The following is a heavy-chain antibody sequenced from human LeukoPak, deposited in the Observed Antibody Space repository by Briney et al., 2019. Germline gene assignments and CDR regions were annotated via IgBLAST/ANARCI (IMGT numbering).Heavy chain of an antibody. CDR1: GFTFSSYS. CDR3: ARDSSSWYSLS. CDR2: ISSSSSYI. D-gene: IGHD6-13*01. Sequence: GGSLRLSCAASGFTFSSYSMNWVRQAPGKGLEWVSSISSSSSYIYYADSVKGRFTISRDNAKNSLYLQMNGLRAEDTAVYYCARDSSSWYSLSWGQGTLVTVSS. J-gene: IGHJ4*02. V-gene: IGHV3-21*01.